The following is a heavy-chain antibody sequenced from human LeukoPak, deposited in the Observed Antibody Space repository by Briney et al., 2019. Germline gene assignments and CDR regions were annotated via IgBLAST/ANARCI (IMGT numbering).Heavy chain of an antibody. CDR2: IYYSGST. CDR1: GGSISSGGYY. Sequence: PSETLSLTCTVSGGSISSGGYYWSWIRQHPGKGLEWIGSIYYSGSTYYNPSLKSRVTISVGTSKNQFSLKLSSVTAADTAVYYCARDPNRLFMITFGGVFDYWGQGTLVTVSS. V-gene: IGHV4-39*07. CDR3: ARDPNRLFMITFGGVFDY. D-gene: IGHD3-16*01. J-gene: IGHJ4*02.